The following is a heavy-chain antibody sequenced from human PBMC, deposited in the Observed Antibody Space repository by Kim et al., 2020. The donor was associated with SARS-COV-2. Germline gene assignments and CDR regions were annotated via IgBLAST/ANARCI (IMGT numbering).Heavy chain of an antibody. Sequence: GGSLRLSCAASGFTLSSYAMSWVRQAPGKGLEWVSAISGSGGSTYYADSVKGRVTISRDNSKNTLYLQMNSLRAEDTAVYYCSKSQVAAAAGSYYYYGIDVWGQGTTVTVS. CDR3: SKSQVAAAAGSYYYYGIDV. J-gene: IGHJ6*02. D-gene: IGHD6-13*01. V-gene: IGHV3-23*01. CDR1: GFTLSSYA. CDR2: ISGSGGST.